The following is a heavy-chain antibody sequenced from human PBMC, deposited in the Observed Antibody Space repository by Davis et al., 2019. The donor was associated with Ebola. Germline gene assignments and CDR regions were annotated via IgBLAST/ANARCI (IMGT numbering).Heavy chain of an antibody. CDR3: ARTYSGSRIIMDV. CDR1: GYTFTTFG. D-gene: IGHD6-13*01. Sequence: SVTVSCKASGYTFTTFGNWVRQAPGQGLEWMGGIIPVFGTTDYAPRFQGRVTFTADESTSTAYMELTSLRSDDTAVYYCARTYSGSRIIMDVWGKGTTVTVSS. J-gene: IGHJ6*04. V-gene: IGHV1-69*13. CDR2: IIPVFGTT.